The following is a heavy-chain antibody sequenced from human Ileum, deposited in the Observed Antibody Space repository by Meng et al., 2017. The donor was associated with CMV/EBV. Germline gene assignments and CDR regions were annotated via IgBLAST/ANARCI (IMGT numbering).Heavy chain of an antibody. CDR2: MNSDGTTI. CDR1: GFSFSNSW. CDR3: ARENDSNGRFFDY. V-gene: IGHV3-74*01. J-gene: IGHJ4*02. D-gene: IGHD5-18*01. Sequence: GESLKISCAASGFSFSNSWMHWVRQAPGKGLVWVSRMNSDGTTINYADSVRGRFTISRDNAKNTLYLQTNSLRAEDTAVYYCARENDSNGRFFDYWGQGTLVTVSS.